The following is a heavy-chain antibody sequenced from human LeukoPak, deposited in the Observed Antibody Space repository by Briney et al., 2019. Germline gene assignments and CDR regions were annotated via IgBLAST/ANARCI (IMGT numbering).Heavy chain of an antibody. CDR2: INHSGST. D-gene: IGHD3-10*01. CDR1: GGSFSGYY. CDR3: ARGPITMVRGVFHYYYYYGMDV. J-gene: IGHJ6*02. Sequence: PPETLSLTCAVYGGSFSGYYWSWIRQPPGKGLEWVGEINHSGSTNYNPSLKSRATLSVDTSKDQFSLKLSSLTDADTAVYYWARGPITMVRGVFHYYYYYGMDVWGQGTTVTVSS. V-gene: IGHV4-34*01.